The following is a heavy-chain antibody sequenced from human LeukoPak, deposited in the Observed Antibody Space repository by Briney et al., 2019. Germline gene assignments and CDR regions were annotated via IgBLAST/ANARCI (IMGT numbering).Heavy chain of an antibody. CDR1: GGSISSYY. Sequence: SETLSLTCTVSGGSISSYYWSWIRQPPGKGLEWIGYIYYSGCTNYNPSLKSRVTISVDTSKNQFSLKLSSVTAADTAVYYCVRYSYGYFDYWGQGTLVTVSS. D-gene: IGHD5-18*01. CDR2: IYYSGCT. CDR3: VRYSYGYFDY. V-gene: IGHV4-59*12. J-gene: IGHJ4*02.